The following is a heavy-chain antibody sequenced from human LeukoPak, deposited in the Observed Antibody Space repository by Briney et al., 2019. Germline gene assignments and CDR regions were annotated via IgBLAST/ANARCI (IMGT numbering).Heavy chain of an antibody. Sequence: PSETLSLTCTVSGGSVSSGSYYWSWIRPPPGKGLEWIGYIYYSGSTNYNPSLKSRVTISVDTSKNQFSLKLGSVNAGDTAGYYSATYGESSSRYWFDPRGQGNPVTVSS. CDR1: GGSVSSGSYY. V-gene: IGHV4-61*01. J-gene: IGHJ5*01. CDR3: ATYGESSSRYWFDP. CDR2: IYYSGST. D-gene: IGHD6-13*01.